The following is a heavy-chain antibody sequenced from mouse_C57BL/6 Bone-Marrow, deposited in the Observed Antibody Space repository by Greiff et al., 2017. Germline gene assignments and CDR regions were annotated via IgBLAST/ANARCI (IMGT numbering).Heavy chain of an antibody. Sequence: QVQLQQSGAELVRPGASVKLSCKASGYTFTDYYINWVKQRPGQGLEWIARLYPGSGNTYYNEKFKGKATLTAEKSSSTAYMQLSSLTSEDSAVYFCARVTTVVAHFDYWGQGTTLTVSS. V-gene: IGHV1-76*01. J-gene: IGHJ2*01. CDR1: GYTFTDYY. D-gene: IGHD1-1*01. CDR2: LYPGSGNT. CDR3: ARVTTVVAHFDY.